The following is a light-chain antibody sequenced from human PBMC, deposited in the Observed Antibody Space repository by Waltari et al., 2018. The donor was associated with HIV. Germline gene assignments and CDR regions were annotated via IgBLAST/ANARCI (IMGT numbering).Light chain of an antibody. V-gene: IGLV2-18*01. CDR2: EVY. Sequence: QSALTQPPSVSGFPGQSVTISCTGFRGDVPTYNRVSWYQQPPNTAPKLIFYEVYRRPSGVPVRFSGSQSGDRASLTVSCLQTEDEADYYCALYTTRNIIFGGGTNLVVL. J-gene: IGLJ2*01. CDR3: ALYTTRNII. CDR1: RGDVPTYNR.